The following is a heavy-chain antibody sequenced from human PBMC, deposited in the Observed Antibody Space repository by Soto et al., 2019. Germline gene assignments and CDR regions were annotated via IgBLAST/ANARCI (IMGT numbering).Heavy chain of an antibody. CDR3: ARGLDINKWLDH. J-gene: IGHJ5*02. CDR1: VYTFTIYF. Sequence: GPSVKFSCKSSVYTFTIYFISCLRHAPGQGLEWMGWISAYNGNTNYAQKLQGRVTMTTDTSTSTAYMELRSLGSDDTAVYYCARGLDINKWLDHWGQGTLVTVSS. D-gene: IGHD3-9*01. CDR2: ISAYNGNT. V-gene: IGHV1-18*04.